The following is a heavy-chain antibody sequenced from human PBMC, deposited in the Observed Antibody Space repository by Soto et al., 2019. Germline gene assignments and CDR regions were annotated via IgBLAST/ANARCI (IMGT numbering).Heavy chain of an antibody. D-gene: IGHD4-17*01. Sequence: SVKVSCKASGGTFSSYTISWVRQAPGQGLEWMGRIIPILGIANYAQKFQGRVTITADKSTSTAYMELSSLRSEDTAVYYCARYLDYGDYKGAFDIWGQGTMVTVSS. CDR1: GGTFSSYT. J-gene: IGHJ3*02. V-gene: IGHV1-69*02. CDR2: IIPILGIA. CDR3: ARYLDYGDYKGAFDI.